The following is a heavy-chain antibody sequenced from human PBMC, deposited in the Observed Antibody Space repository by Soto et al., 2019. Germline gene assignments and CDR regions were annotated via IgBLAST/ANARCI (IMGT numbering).Heavy chain of an antibody. J-gene: IGHJ4*02. Sequence: QAQLVQSGAEVKKPGASVKVSCKASGYAFTNYGINWVRQATGQGLEWMGWMNPENGNTGYAQKFQDRLIMTGDTSISTAYMELTSLRSEDTAVYYCARGGAGIAVAATAYYWGQGTLVTVSS. CDR3: ARGGAGIAVAATAYY. CDR1: GYAFTNYG. V-gene: IGHV1-8*01. CDR2: MNPENGNT. D-gene: IGHD6-19*01.